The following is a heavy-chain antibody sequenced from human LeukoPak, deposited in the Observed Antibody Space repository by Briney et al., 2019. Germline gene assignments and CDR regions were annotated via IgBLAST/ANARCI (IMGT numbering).Heavy chain of an antibody. D-gene: IGHD6-13*01. CDR2: IYHSGGT. V-gene: IGHV4-38-2*02. J-gene: IGHJ4*02. Sequence: PSETLSLTCTVSSYSISSGYYWGWIRQPPGKGLEWIGSIYHSGGTYYNPSLKSRVTISVDTSKNQFSLKLSSVTAEDTAVYYCARVASSSWYEDYWGQGTLVTVSS. CDR1: SYSISSGYY. CDR3: ARVASSSWYEDY.